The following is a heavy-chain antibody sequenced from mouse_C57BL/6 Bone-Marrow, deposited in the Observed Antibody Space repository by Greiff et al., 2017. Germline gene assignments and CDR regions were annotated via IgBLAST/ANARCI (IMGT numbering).Heavy chain of an antibody. V-gene: IGHV5-12*01. CDR3: ARQRDYYGSTYWYFDV. CDR1: GFTFSDYY. Sequence: DVKLVESGGGLVQPGGSLKLSCAASGFTFSDYYMYWVRQTPEKRLEWVAYISNGGGSTYYPDTVKGRFTISRDNAKNTLYLQMSRLKAEDTAMYYCARQRDYYGSTYWYFDVWGTGTTVTVSS. J-gene: IGHJ1*03. CDR2: ISNGGGST. D-gene: IGHD1-1*01.